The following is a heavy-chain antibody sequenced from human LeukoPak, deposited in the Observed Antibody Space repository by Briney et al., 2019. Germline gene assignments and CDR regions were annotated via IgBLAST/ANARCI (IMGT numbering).Heavy chain of an antibody. D-gene: IGHD2-15*01. CDR1: GYTFTSHG. CDR3: ARDRRCSGGSCYKGYFDY. Sequence: ASVKVSCKASGYTFTSHGISWVRQAPGQGLEWMGWISAYNGDTKYAQKTQGRVTMTTDASTSTAYMELRSLRSDDTAMYYCARDRRCSGGSCYKGYFDYWGQGTLVAVSS. V-gene: IGHV1-18*01. J-gene: IGHJ4*02. CDR2: ISAYNGDT.